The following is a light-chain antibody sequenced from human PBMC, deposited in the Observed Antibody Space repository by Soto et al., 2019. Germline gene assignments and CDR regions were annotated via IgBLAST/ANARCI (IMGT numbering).Light chain of an antibody. CDR2: DAS. Sequence: IQITHSPSSLSASVGDRVTITCPASQDISNYLNWYQQKPGKAPKLMIYDASNLETGVPSRFSGSGSGTDFTFTIRSLQPEDIATYYCKQYDNLPLIFGRGTRLEIK. J-gene: IGKJ5*01. CDR3: KQYDNLPLI. V-gene: IGKV1-33*01. CDR1: QDISNY.